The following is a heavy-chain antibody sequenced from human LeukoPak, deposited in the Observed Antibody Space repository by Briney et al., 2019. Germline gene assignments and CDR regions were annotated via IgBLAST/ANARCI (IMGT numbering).Heavy chain of an antibody. Sequence: GGSLRLSCAASGFTFSAYAMTWFRQAPGKGLEWVSVISGSGDSTYYADSVKGRFTISRDNAKNSLYLQMNILRAEDTAVYYCARGPYGYWGQGTLVTVSS. J-gene: IGHJ4*02. CDR2: ISGSGDST. D-gene: IGHD2-21*01. CDR1: GFTFSAYA. V-gene: IGHV3-23*01. CDR3: ARGPYGY.